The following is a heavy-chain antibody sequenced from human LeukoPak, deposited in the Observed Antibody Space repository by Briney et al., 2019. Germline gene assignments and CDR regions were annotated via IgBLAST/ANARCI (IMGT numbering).Heavy chain of an antibody. V-gene: IGHV4-34*01. CDR2: INHSGST. D-gene: IGHD3-9*01. CDR1: GGSFSGYY. J-gene: IGHJ4*02. Sequence: SETLSLTCAVYGGSFSGYYWSWLRQPPGKGLEWIGEINHSGSTNYNPSLKSRVTISVDTSKNQFSLKLSSVTAADTAVYYCASGYDILTGYYNASYWGQGTLVTVSS. CDR3: ASGYDILTGYYNASY.